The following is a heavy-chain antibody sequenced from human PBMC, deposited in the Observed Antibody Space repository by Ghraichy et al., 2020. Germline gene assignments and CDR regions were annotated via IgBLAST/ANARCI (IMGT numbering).Heavy chain of an antibody. CDR2: ISTSGTE. CDR1: GFTFTNYA. J-gene: IGHJ4*02. Sequence: GSLRLSCAASGFTFTNYAMNWVRQAPGKGLEWVSYISTSGTEHYADSVKGRFTISRDNAKNSVYLQMNSLRDEDTAMYYCARMDYGSADDFWGQGTLVTVSS. V-gene: IGHV3-48*02. D-gene: IGHD3-10*01. CDR3: ARMDYGSADDF.